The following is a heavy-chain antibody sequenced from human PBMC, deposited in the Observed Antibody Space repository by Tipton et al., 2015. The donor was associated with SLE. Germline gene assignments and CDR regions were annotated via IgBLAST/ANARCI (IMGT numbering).Heavy chain of an antibody. Sequence: TLSLTCTVSGGSISSGSYYWSWIRQPPGKGLEWIGYIYYSGSTNYNPSLKSRVTISVDTSKNQFSLKLSSVTAADTAVYYCARRPSSGRDYWGQGTLVTVSS. V-gene: IGHV4-61*01. J-gene: IGHJ4*02. CDR1: GGSISSGSYY. CDR3: ARRPSSGRDY. CDR2: IYYSGST. D-gene: IGHD3-22*01.